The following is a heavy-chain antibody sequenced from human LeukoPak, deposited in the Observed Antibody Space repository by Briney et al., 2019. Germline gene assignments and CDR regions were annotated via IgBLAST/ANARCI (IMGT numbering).Heavy chain of an antibody. J-gene: IGHJ6*03. CDR3: ARVNYDILTGYYSYYYMDV. V-gene: IGHV4-61*02. CDR1: GDSISSGSYY. D-gene: IGHD3-9*01. CDR2: IYTTGST. Sequence: SETLSLTCSVSGDSISSGSYYWSWIRQPAGKGLEWIGRIYTTGSTNYNPSLKSRVTMSVDTSKNQFSLKLSSVTAADTAVYYCARVNYDILTGYYSYYYMDVWGKGTTVTISS.